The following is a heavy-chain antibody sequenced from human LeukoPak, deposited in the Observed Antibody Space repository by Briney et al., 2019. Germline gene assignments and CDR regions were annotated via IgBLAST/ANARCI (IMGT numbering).Heavy chain of an antibody. Sequence: GGSLRLPCAASGFTFDDYGMSWVRQAPGKGLEWVSGINWNGGSTGYADSVKGRFTISRDNAKNSLYLQMNSLRAEDTASYYCARRDKNDAFDIWGQGTMVTVSS. V-gene: IGHV3-20*04. CDR3: ARRDKNDAFDI. CDR2: INWNGGST. D-gene: IGHD5-24*01. J-gene: IGHJ3*02. CDR1: GFTFDDYG.